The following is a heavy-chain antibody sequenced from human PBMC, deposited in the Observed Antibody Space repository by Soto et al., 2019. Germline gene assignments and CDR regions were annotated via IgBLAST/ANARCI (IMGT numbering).Heavy chain of an antibody. V-gene: IGHV3-23*01. CDR3: AKDRRNYYDSSGPNDAFDI. CDR2: ISGSGGSR. D-gene: IGHD3-22*01. Sequence: PGGSPRLSCAASGFTFSSYAMSWVRQAPGKGLEWGSAISGSGGSRYYAESVKGRFTISRDNSKNTLYLQMNSLRAEDTAVYYCAKDRRNYYDSSGPNDAFDIWGQGTMVTVSS. J-gene: IGHJ3*02. CDR1: GFTFSSYA.